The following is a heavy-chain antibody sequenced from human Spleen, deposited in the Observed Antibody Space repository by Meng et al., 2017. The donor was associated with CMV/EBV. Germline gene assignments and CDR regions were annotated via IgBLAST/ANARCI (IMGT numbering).Heavy chain of an antibody. CDR1: GFTLSNFD. CDR3: AKGDYDFWSGYLGRFYYGMDV. Sequence: GESLKISCAASGFTLSNFDMHWVRQAPGKGLEWVSSISSSSMYMYYADSVRGRLTISRDNAQNSLSLLMSSPRVEDTAVYYCAKGDYDFWSGYLGRFYYGMDVWGQGTTVTVSS. V-gene: IGHV3-21*04. CDR2: ISSSSMYM. D-gene: IGHD3-3*01. J-gene: IGHJ6*02.